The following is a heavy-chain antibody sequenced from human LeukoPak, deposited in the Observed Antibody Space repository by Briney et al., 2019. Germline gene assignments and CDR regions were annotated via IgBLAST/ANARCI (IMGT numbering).Heavy chain of an antibody. Sequence: PSETLSLTCTVSGGSISTYYWSWIRQPPGKGLEWIGYISDSGSTNYNPSLKSRVTISVDTSKNQFSLRLSSVTAADTAVYYCARSDNNGWSAGYLALWGQGTLVTVTS. V-gene: IGHV4-59*01. CDR3: ARSDNNGWSAGYLAL. D-gene: IGHD6-19*01. CDR1: GGSISTYY. CDR2: ISDSGST. J-gene: IGHJ1*01.